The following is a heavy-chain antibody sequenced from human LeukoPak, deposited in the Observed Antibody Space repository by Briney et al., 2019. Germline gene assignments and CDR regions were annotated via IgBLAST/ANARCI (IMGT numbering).Heavy chain of an antibody. CDR1: GFTFSTYW. D-gene: IGHD3-22*01. CDR3: ARAPSEIGGYYPEYFRH. CDR2: IKSDGST. J-gene: IGHJ1*01. Sequence: GGSLRLSCAASGFTFSTYWMHWVRQAPGKGLGWVSRIKSDGSTNYADSVKGRFTIPRDNANNTLSLQMNSLRPEDTGVYYCARAPSEIGGYYPEYFRHWGQGTLVTVSS. V-gene: IGHV3-74*01.